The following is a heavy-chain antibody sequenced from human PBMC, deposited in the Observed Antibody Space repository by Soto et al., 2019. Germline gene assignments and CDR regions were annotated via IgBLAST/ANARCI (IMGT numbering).Heavy chain of an antibody. CDR1: GYSFTSYW. CDR2: IYPGDSDT. D-gene: IGHD2-2*01. Sequence: PGESLKISCKGSGYSFTSYWIGWVRQMPGKGLEWMGIIYPGDSDTRYSPSFQGQVTISADKSISTAYLQWSSLKASDTAMYYCAKGYCSSTSCDHFDYWGQGTLVTVSS. V-gene: IGHV5-51*01. J-gene: IGHJ4*02. CDR3: AKGYCSSTSCDHFDY.